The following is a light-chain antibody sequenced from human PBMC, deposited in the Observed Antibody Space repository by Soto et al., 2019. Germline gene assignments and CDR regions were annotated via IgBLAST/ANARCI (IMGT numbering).Light chain of an antibody. V-gene: IGLV6-57*02. CDR3: QSYDNSPEV. CDR2: EDN. J-gene: IGLJ2*01. Sequence: NFMLTQPHSVSESPGKTVTISCTGSSGSIASNYVQWYQQRPGSAPTTVIYEDNQRPSGVPDRFSGSIDSSSNSASLTISGLKTEDEADYYCQSYDNSPEVFGGGTKLTVL. CDR1: SGSIASNY.